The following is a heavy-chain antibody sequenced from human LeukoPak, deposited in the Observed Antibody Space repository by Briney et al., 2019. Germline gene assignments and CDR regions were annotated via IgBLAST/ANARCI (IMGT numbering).Heavy chain of an antibody. V-gene: IGHV3-23*01. CDR2: ISGSGGST. CDR3: ASHYDSSGWDAFDI. CDR1: GFTFSSYA. D-gene: IGHD3-22*01. Sequence: QTGGSLRLSCAASGFTFSSYAMSWVRQALGKGLEWVSAISGSGGSTYYADSVKGRFTISRDNSKNTLYLQMNSLRAEDTAVYYCASHYDSSGWDAFDIWGQGTMVAVSS. J-gene: IGHJ3*02.